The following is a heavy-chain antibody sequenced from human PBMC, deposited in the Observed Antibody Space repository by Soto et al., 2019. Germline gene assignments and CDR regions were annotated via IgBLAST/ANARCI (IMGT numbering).Heavy chain of an antibody. J-gene: IGHJ4*02. Sequence: GGSLRLSCAASGFTFSSYAMSWVRQAPGKGLEWVSAISGSGGSTYYADSVKGRFTISRDNSKNTLYLQMNSLRAEDSAVYYFAKLLGYCSSTSCPVDYWGQGTLVTVSS. CDR2: ISGSGGST. V-gene: IGHV3-23*01. CDR1: GFTFSSYA. CDR3: AKLLGYCSSTSCPVDY. D-gene: IGHD2-2*01.